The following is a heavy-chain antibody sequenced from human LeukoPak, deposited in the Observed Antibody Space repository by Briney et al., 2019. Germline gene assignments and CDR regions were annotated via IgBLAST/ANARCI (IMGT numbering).Heavy chain of an antibody. V-gene: IGHV1-18*01. D-gene: IGHD2-21*02. CDR2: ISAYNGNT. Sequence: GASVKVSCKASGYTFTSYGISWVRQAPGQGREGMGWISAYNGNTNYAQKLQGRVTMTTDTSTSTAYMELRSLRSDDTAVYYCARDQGNVVVTAMLDYWGQGTLVTVSS. J-gene: IGHJ4*02. CDR3: ARDQGNVVVTAMLDY. CDR1: GYTFTSYG.